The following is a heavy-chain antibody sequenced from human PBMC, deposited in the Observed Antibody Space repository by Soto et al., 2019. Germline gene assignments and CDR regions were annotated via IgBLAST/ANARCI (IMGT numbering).Heavy chain of an antibody. J-gene: IGHJ5*02. V-gene: IGHV1-69*13. CDR1: GGTFSSYA. CDR3: ARDRSRSNIVVVPAARGFDP. D-gene: IGHD2-2*01. Sequence: GASVKVSCKASGGTFSSYAISWVRQAPGQGLEWMGGIIPIFGTANYAQKFQGRVTITAGESTSTAYMELSSLRSEDTAVYYCARDRSRSNIVVVPAARGFDPWGQGTLVTVSS. CDR2: IIPIFGTA.